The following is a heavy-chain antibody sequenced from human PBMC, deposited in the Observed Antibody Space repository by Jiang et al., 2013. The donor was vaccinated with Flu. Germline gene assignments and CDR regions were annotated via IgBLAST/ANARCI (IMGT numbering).Heavy chain of an antibody. Sequence: GAEVKKPGESLKISCKGSGYSFTSYWIGWVRQMPGKGLEWMGIIYPGDSDTRYSPSFQGQVTISADKSISTAYLQWSSLKASDTAMYYCARLLRGVVGATHDYYYYGMDVWGQGTTVTVSS. CDR1: GYSFTSYW. D-gene: IGHD1-26*01. CDR3: ARLLRGVVGATHDYYYYGMDV. V-gene: IGHV5-51*01. J-gene: IGHJ6*02. CDR2: IYPGDSDT.